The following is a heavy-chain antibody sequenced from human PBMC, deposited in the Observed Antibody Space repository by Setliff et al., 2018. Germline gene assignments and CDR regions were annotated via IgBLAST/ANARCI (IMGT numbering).Heavy chain of an antibody. Sequence: GGSLRLSCAASGLTLTPYTMTWVRQAPGKGPEWASSISDTSAFIYYADSVKGRFTISRDNAKNTLYLQMNSLRADDTAVYYCARASLGKFGSAVEYFHHWGQGTLVTVSS. D-gene: IGHD2-15*01. J-gene: IGHJ1*01. CDR2: ISDTSAFI. CDR3: ARASLGKFGSAVEYFHH. CDR1: GLTLTPYT. V-gene: IGHV3-21*06.